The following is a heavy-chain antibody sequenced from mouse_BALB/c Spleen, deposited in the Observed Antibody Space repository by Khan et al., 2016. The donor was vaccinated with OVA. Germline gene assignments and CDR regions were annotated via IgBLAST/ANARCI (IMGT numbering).Heavy chain of an antibody. CDR2: IDPANGDT. D-gene: IGHD2-3*01. CDR3: ATLYDNPFAY. J-gene: IGHJ3*01. CDR1: GFNIKDTY. V-gene: IGHV14-3*02. Sequence: VHVKQSRAELLKPGASVKLSCTSSGFNIKDTYMHWVKQRPEQGLEWIGRIDPANGDTKYDPKFQGKATITADTASNTAYLQLSSLTSEDTAVYYCATLYDNPFAYWGQGTLVTVSA.